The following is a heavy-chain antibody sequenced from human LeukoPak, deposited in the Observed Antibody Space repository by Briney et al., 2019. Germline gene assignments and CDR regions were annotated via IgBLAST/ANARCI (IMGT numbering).Heavy chain of an antibody. CDR2: INPNSGGT. Sequence: VASVKVSCKASGYTFTGYYMHWVRQAPGQGLEWMGWINPNSGGTNYAQKFQGRVTMTSNTSIRTAYMELSSLKSEDTAVYYCVRSPRDSNFDYWGQGTLVTVSS. CDR1: GYTFTGYY. CDR3: VRSPRDSNFDY. J-gene: IGHJ4*02. D-gene: IGHD2-15*01. V-gene: IGHV1-2*02.